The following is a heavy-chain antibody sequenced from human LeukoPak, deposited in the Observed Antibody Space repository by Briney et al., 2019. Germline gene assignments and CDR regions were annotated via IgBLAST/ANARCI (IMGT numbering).Heavy chain of an antibody. V-gene: IGHV1-69*04. Sequence: GSSVKVSCKASGGTFSSYAISWVRQAPGQGLEWMGRIIPILGIANYAQKFQGRVTITADKSTSTAYMELSSLRSEDTAVYYCAGGTEGGGAAGTGGGYWGQGTLVTVSS. D-gene: IGHD6-13*01. CDR3: AGGTEGGGAAGTGGGY. CDR1: GGTFSSYA. CDR2: IIPILGIA. J-gene: IGHJ4*02.